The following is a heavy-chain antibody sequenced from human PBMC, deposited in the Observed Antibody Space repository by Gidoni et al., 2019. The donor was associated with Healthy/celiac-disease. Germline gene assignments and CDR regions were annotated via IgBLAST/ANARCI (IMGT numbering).Heavy chain of an antibody. CDR2: INHSGST. D-gene: IGHD3-9*01. CDR1: GGSFSGYY. J-gene: IGHJ6*02. V-gene: IGHV4-34*01. CDR3: ARGKVLTGYYSPRGYYYGMDV. Sequence: QVQLQQWGAGLLMPSETLSLTCAVYGGSFSGYYWSWIRQPPGKGLEWIGEINHSGSTNYNPSLKSRVTISVDTSKNQFSLKLSSVTAADTAVYYCARGKVLTGYYSPRGYYYGMDVWGQGTTVTVSS.